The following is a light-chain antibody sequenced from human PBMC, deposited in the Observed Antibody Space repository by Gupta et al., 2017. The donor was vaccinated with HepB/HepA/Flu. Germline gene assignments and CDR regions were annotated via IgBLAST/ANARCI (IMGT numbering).Light chain of an antibody. CDR3: CSYAGSSTLV. V-gene: IGLV2-23*02. J-gene: IGLJ2*01. CDR2: EVS. Sequence: QSALTQPASVSGSPGQSITISCTGTSSDVGSYNLVSWYQQHPGKAPKLMIYEVSKRPSGVSNRFSGSKSGNTASLTISGLQAEDEADHYCCSYAGSSTLVVGGGRKLTVL. CDR1: SSDVGSYNL.